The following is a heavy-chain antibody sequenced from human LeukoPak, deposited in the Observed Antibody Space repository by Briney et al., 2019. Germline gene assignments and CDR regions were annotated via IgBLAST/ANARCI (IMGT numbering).Heavy chain of an antibody. V-gene: IGHV1-46*01. Sequence: ASVKVSCKASGYTFIRYYMHWVRQAPGQGLEWMGIINPSGGSTSYAQKFQGRVTMTRDTSTSTVYMELSRLRSDDTAVYYCARSMDPKTYSSVGYWGQGTLVTVSS. D-gene: IGHD6-19*01. CDR1: GYTFIRYY. CDR3: ARSMDPKTYSSVGY. J-gene: IGHJ4*02. CDR2: INPSGGST.